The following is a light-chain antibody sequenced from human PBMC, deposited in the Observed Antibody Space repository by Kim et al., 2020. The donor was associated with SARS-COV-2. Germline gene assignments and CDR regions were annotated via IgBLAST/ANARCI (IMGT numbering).Light chain of an antibody. CDR2: DLN. J-gene: IGLJ2*01. CDR1: TSDVGGSNY. V-gene: IGLV2-11*01. CDR3: CSYAGKYTLL. Sequence: GQSVTISCTGSTSDVGGSNYVSWYQQRPGKAPKLMIYDLNKRPSGVPARFSGSKSGNTASLTISGLLADDEADYYCCSYAGKYTLLFGGGTQLTVL.